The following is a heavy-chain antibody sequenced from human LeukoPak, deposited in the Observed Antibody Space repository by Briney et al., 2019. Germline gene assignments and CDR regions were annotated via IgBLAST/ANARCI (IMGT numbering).Heavy chain of an antibody. J-gene: IGHJ4*02. CDR2: IKKDGSEK. V-gene: IGHV3-7*04. CDR1: GFTFSSYW. Sequence: PGGSLRLSCAASGFTFSSYWMSWVRQAPGKGLEWVANIKKDGSEKYYVDSVKGRFTISRDNAKTSLYLQMNSLRAEDTAVYYCVRGARSSSWLNFDHWGQGTLVTVSS. D-gene: IGHD6-13*01. CDR3: VRGARSSSWLNFDH.